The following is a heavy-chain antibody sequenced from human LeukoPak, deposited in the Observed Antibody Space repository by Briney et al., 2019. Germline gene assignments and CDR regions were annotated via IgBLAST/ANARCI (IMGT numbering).Heavy chain of an antibody. CDR1: GGSISSYY. J-gene: IGHJ3*02. D-gene: IGHD3-10*01. V-gene: IGHV4-59*01. CDR2: IYYTGST. Sequence: SETLSLTCTVSGGSISSYYWSWIRQPPGKGLEWIGYIYYTGSTKYNPSLKSRGIISVDTSKNQFSLKLSSVTAADTAMYYCARGPTQNAYGSGSRWAFDIWGQGTMVTVSS. CDR3: ARGPTQNAYGSGSRWAFDI.